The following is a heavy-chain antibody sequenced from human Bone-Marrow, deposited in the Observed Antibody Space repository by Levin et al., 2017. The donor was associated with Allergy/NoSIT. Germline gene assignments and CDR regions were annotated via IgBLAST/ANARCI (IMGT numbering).Heavy chain of an antibody. J-gene: IGHJ4*02. CDR1: GFTFSSYW. D-gene: IGHD3-16*01. CDR3: VCPKGGY. Sequence: ASVKVSCAASGFTFSSYWMHWVRQVPGKGLVWVSHINNDGSTTNYADSVKGRFTISRDNAKNTVYLQMNSLSAEDTAVYYCVCPKGGYWGQGTLVTVSS. V-gene: IGHV3-74*01. CDR2: INNDGSTT.